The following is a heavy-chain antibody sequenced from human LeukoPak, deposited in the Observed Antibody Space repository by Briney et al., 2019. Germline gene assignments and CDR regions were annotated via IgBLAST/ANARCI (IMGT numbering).Heavy chain of an antibody. CDR3: ANEGHSSGCPSRFDP. V-gene: IGHV3-23*01. Sequence: PGGSLRLSCAASGFTFSSYAMSWVRQAPGKGLEWVSAISGSGGSTYYADSVKGRFTISRDNSKNTLYLQMNSLRAEDTAVYHCANEGHSSGCPSRFDPWGQGTLVTVSS. CDR2: ISGSGGST. D-gene: IGHD6-19*01. J-gene: IGHJ5*02. CDR1: GFTFSSYA.